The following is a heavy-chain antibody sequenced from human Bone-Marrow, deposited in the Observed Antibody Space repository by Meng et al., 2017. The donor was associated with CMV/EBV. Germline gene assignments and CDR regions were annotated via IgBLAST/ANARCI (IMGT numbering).Heavy chain of an antibody. J-gene: IGHJ2*01. CDR2: ISAGGDLT. Sequence: ASGLTFKNLCMVWVRQAPGKGLQWVSSISAGGDLTYYADSVKSRFTISRDNSKNALYLQMNNLRGDDTAVYYCAKIAVRGKWYFDLWGRGTLVTVSS. V-gene: IGHV3-23*01. CDR3: AKIAVRGKWYFDL. D-gene: IGHD1-1*01. CDR1: GLTFKNLC.